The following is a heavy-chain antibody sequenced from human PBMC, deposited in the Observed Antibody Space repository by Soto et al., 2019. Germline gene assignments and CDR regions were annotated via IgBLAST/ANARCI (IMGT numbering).Heavy chain of an antibody. CDR3: AREGSYSAYNFAHGIQLWSFDF. J-gene: IGHJ4*02. D-gene: IGHD5-12*01. CDR2: FFSSGST. V-gene: IGHV4-4*07. CDR1: GGSINTFY. Sequence: SETLSLTCTVSGGSINTFYWTWVRQPAGKGLGWIGRFFSSGSTSFNPYLESRVAMSVDTSKNHFSLNLSSVTAADMAVYYCAREGSYSAYNFAHGIQLWSFDFWGQGALVTVSS.